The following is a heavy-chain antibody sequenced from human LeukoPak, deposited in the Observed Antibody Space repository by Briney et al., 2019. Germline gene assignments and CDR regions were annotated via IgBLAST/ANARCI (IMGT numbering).Heavy chain of an antibody. D-gene: IGHD2-21*01. Sequence: PGGSLRLSCAASGFSLSSHAMSWVRQAPGKGLEWVSATSSSDAGTYYADSVRGRFTISRDNSKNTLCLQMNSLRAEDAAVYYCARAPVTSCRGAYCYPFDYWGQGTLVTVSS. V-gene: IGHV3-23*01. J-gene: IGHJ4*02. CDR1: GFSLSSHA. CDR2: TSSSDAGT. CDR3: ARAPVTSCRGAYCYPFDY.